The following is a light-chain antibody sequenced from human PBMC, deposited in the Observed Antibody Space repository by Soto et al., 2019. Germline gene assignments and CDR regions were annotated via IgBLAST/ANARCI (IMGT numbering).Light chain of an antibody. Sequence: DIHLTQSPSFLSASVGDRVTITCRASQGIASSLAWYQQKAGKAPKLLIYGASTLETGVPSRFIGSGPGTEFTLTISSLQPEDFGIYYCQQFNSYPLTFGGGTKVEIK. CDR3: QQFNSYPLT. V-gene: IGKV1-9*01. CDR2: GAS. CDR1: QGIASS. J-gene: IGKJ4*01.